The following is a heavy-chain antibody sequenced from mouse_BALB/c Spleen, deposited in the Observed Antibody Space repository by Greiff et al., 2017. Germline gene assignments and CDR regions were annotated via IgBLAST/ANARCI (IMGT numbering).Heavy chain of an antibody. D-gene: IGHD2-4*01. CDR1: GFSLTSYG. CDR2: IWAGGST. Sequence: VKLVESGPGLVAPSQSLSITCTVSGFSLTSYGVHWVRQPPGKGLEWLGVIWAGGSTNYNSALMSRLSISKDNSKSQVFLKMNSLQTDDTAMYYCATSTMIKGGAMDYWGQGTSVTVSA. J-gene: IGHJ4*01. V-gene: IGHV2-9*02. CDR3: ATSTMIKGGAMDY.